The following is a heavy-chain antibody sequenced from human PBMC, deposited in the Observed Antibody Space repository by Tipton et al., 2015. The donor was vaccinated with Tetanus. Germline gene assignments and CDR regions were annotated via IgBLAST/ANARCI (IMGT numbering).Heavy chain of an antibody. CDR3: ARKMTRFFDI. D-gene: IGHD3-3*01. Sequence: TLSLTCTVSGGPISGHYWSWIRQTPGKGQEWIGYISYAGYTSYSPSLKNRVTMSVDTSKSQFSLKLKSVTAAGTAVYYCARKMTRFFDIWGRGTQDTVSS. J-gene: IGHJ2*01. CDR1: GGPISGHY. CDR2: ISYAGYT. V-gene: IGHV4-59*07.